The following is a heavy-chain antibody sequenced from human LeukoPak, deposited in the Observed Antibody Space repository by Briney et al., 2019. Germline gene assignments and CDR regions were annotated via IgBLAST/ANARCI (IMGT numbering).Heavy chain of an antibody. CDR1: GFTFSSYA. CDR3: ARDKVVGATYFDY. D-gene: IGHD2-15*01. J-gene: IGHJ4*02. Sequence: PGGSLRLSCAASGFTFSSYAMSWVRQAPGKGLEWVSGISGGGGRTYYADSVKGRFTISRDNSKNTLYLQMNSLRAEDTAVYYCARDKVVGATYFDYWGQGTLVTVSS. V-gene: IGHV3-23*01. CDR2: ISGGGGRT.